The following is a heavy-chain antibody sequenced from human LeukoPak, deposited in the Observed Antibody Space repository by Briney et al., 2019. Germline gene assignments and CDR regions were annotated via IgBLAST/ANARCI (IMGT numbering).Heavy chain of an antibody. J-gene: IGHJ3*02. V-gene: IGHV3-23*01. CDR3: SKDPNGDYVGAFDM. CDR2: ITGSGRGT. D-gene: IGHD4-17*01. Sequence: GGSLRLSCTASGLTFSNYATTWVRQAPGKGLEWVSSITGSGRGTYYADSVKGRFSVSRDNSQNTVFLHMNSLRADDTALYYCSKDPNGDYVGAFDMWGPGAMVTVSS. CDR1: GLTFSNYA.